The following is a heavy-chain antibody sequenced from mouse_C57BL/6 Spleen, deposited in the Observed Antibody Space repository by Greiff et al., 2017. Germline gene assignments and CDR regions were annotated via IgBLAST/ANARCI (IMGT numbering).Heavy chain of an antibody. CDR2: ISSGSSTI. V-gene: IGHV5-17*01. Sequence: EVKLVESGGGLVKPGGSLKLSCAASGFTFSDYGMHWVRQAPEKGLEWVAYISSGSSTIYYADTVQGRFTISRDNAKNTLFLQMTSLRSEDTAMYYCARNYYGSPFDYWGQGTTLTVSS. D-gene: IGHD1-1*01. CDR1: GFTFSDYG. J-gene: IGHJ2*01. CDR3: ARNYYGSPFDY.